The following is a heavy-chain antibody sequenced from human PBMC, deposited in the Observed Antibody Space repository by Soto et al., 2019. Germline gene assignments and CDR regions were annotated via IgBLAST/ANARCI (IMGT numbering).Heavy chain of an antibody. D-gene: IGHD5-18*01. CDR1: GFTFSNYA. CDR3: VKDQRGYNYGGFAY. J-gene: IGHJ4*02. Sequence: GGSLRLSCSASGFTFSNYAMHWVRQAPGKGLEYVSVIKSDGGSTYYADSVKGRFTISRDNSKNTLYLQMSSLRAEDMAVYYCVKDQRGYNYGGFAYWGQGTLVTVSS. CDR2: IKSDGGST. V-gene: IGHV3-64D*08.